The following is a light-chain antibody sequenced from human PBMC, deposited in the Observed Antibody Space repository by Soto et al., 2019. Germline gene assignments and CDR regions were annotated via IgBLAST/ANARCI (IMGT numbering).Light chain of an antibody. V-gene: IGLV2-8*01. CDR3: SSYAASNSYV. CDR2: EVT. Sequence: QSALTQPPSASGSPGQSVTISCTGTSSDVGGYNYVSWYQQHPGKAPKLMIYEVTKRPSGVADRFSGSKSGNTASLTVSGHQAEDEAYYCCSSYAASNSYVFGAGTKVTVL. CDR1: SSDVGGYNY. J-gene: IGLJ1*01.